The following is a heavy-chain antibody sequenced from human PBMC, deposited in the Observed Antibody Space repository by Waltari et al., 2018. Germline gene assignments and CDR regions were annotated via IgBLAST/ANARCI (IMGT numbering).Heavy chain of an antibody. J-gene: IGHJ4*02. CDR1: GGSISSSSYY. Sequence: QLQLQESGPGLVKPSETLSLTCTVSGGSISSSSYYWGWIRQPPGKGLEWIGSIYYSGSTYYNPSLKSRVTISVDTSKNQFSLKLSSVTAADTAVYYCARRGSSWTHYFDYWGQGTLVTVSS. CDR2: IYYSGST. D-gene: IGHD6-13*01. CDR3: ARRGSSWTHYFDY. V-gene: IGHV4-39*01.